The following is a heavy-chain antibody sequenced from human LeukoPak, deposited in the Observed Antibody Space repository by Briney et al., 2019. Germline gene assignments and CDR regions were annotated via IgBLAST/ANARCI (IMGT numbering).Heavy chain of an antibody. J-gene: IGHJ4*02. CDR2: ISYDGSNK. CDR1: GFSFSSYA. CDR3: ARDTIAAAGTHFDY. Sequence: GGSLRLSCAASGFSFSSYAMHWVRQAPGKGLEWVAVISYDGSNKYYADSVKGRFTISRDNSKNTLYLQMNSLRAEDTAVYYCARDTIAAAGTHFDYWGQGTLVTVSS. D-gene: IGHD6-13*01. V-gene: IGHV3-30-3*01.